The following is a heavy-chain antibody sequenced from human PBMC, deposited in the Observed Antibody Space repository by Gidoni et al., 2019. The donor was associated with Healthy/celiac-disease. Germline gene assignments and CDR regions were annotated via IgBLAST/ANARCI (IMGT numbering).Heavy chain of an antibody. CDR1: GFTFSSYG. Sequence: QVQLVESGGGVVQPGRSLRLSCAASGFTFSSYGMHWVRQAPGKGLEWVAVISYDGSNKYYADSVKCRFTISRDNSKNTLYLQMNSLRAEDTAVYYCAKDGRRSWVGLHAFGRFDYWGQGTLVTVSS. CDR3: AKDGRRSWVGLHAFGRFDY. V-gene: IGHV3-30*18. D-gene: IGHD3-16*01. CDR2: ISYDGSNK. J-gene: IGHJ4*02.